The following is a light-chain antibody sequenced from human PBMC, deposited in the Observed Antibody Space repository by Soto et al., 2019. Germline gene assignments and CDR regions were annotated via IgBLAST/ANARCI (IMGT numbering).Light chain of an antibody. V-gene: IGKV3-15*01. CDR2: AAS. CDR3: QQYNVWPLT. Sequence: EIVMTLSAATLSVSPRQRATPSCRPSQSVGSNLAWYQQKPGRAPRLLIYAASTRATRIPARFSGSGSGTGSTLTISSLQSEDFAVYYCQQYNVWPLTFGGGTKVDIK. CDR1: QSVGSN. J-gene: IGKJ4*01.